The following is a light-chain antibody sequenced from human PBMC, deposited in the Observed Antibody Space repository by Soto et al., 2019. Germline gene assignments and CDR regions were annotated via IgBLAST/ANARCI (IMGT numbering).Light chain of an antibody. CDR2: AAS. V-gene: IGKV1-39*01. CDR1: QSISNA. J-gene: IGKJ4*01. Sequence: DIQMTQSPSSLSASVGDRVTITCRASQSISNALNWYQQKPGKAPKVLICAASNLQSGVPSRFSGSGFGTDFTFTISSLQPEDFATYSCQQSYSTPLTFGGGTKVEIK. CDR3: QQSYSTPLT.